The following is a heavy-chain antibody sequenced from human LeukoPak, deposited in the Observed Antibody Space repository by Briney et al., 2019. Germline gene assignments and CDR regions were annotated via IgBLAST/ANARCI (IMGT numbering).Heavy chain of an antibody. D-gene: IGHD7-27*01. CDR2: ISGSGASA. CDR1: GFIFSNYA. V-gene: IGHV3-23*01. Sequence: GGSLRLSCAASGFIFSNYAMSWVRQAPGKGLEWVSVISGSGASAQSADSAKGRFTISRDNSKNILYLQMNSLRAEDTAVYYCAVTGRHYSGNWGQGTLVTVSS. CDR3: AVTGRHYSGN. J-gene: IGHJ4*02.